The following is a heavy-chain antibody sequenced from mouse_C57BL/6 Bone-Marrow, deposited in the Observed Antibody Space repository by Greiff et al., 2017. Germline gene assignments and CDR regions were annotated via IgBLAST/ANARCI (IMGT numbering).Heavy chain of an antibody. Sequence: QVQLQQSGAELVRPGASVTLSCKASGYTFTDYEMHWVKQTPVHGLEWIGAIDPETGGTAYNQKFKGKAILTADKSSSTSYMELRSLTSDDSAVYYCTRGNYYGSSYWGQGTLVTVSA. J-gene: IGHJ3*01. V-gene: IGHV1-15*01. CDR2: IDPETGGT. CDR1: GYTFTDYE. D-gene: IGHD1-1*01. CDR3: TRGNYYGSSY.